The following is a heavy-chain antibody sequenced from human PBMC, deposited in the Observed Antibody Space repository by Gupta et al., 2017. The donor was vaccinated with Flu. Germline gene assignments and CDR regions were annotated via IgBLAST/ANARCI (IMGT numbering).Heavy chain of an antibody. CDR1: GYSFTTYW. CDR2: IYPGDSDN. CDR3: VRHFXSYGSGSHLAIDY. V-gene: IGHV5-51*01. J-gene: IGHJ4*02. Sequence: DVQLLQSGAEVKKPGESLKISCKASGYSFTTYWIGWVRQMPGKGLEWMGIIYPGDSDNTYSPSFQGQVTISADNSISTAYLQWSSLKASDTAXYXCVRHFXSYGSGSHLAIDYWGQGTLVTVSS. D-gene: IGHD3-10*01.